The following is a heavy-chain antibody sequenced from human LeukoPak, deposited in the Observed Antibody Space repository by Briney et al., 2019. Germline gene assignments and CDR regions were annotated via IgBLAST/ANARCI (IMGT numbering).Heavy chain of an antibody. Sequence: PSETLSLTCAVYGGSFSGYYWSGIRQPPGKGLEWIGEINHSGNTNYNPSLKSRVTISVDTSKNQFSLKLSSVTAADTAVYYCATLTGGDDAFDIWGQGTMVTVSS. V-gene: IGHV4-34*01. D-gene: IGHD4-23*01. CDR2: INHSGNT. J-gene: IGHJ3*02. CDR3: ATLTGGDDAFDI. CDR1: GGSFSGYY.